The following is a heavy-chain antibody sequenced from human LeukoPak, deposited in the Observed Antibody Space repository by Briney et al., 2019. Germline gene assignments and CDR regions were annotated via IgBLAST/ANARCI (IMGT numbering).Heavy chain of an antibody. J-gene: IGHJ4*02. D-gene: IGHD2-21*01. CDR1: GRTFSNYS. V-gene: IGHV1-69*04. CDR2: IIPILGIT. CDR3: ARVQGSVVAFHYFDY. Sequence: TVKLSCKASGRTFSNYSIIWVRQAPVQAPEWMGSIIPILGITNYAQKFQGRVTITADKSTSTAYMELRSLRSEDTAVYYCARVQGSVVAFHYFDYWGQGTLVTVSS.